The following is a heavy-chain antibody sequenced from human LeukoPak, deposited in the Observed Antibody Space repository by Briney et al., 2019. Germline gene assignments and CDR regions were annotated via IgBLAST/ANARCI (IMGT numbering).Heavy chain of an antibody. Sequence: ASVKVSCKASGYTFTGYYMHWVRQAPGQGLEWMGWINPNSGGTNYAHKFQGRVTMTRDTSISTAYMELSRLRSDDTAVYYCARVAGYNYFDYFDYWGQGTLVTVSS. CDR1: GYTFTGYY. D-gene: IGHD5-24*01. J-gene: IGHJ4*02. CDR2: INPNSGGT. CDR3: ARVAGYNYFDYFDY. V-gene: IGHV1-2*07.